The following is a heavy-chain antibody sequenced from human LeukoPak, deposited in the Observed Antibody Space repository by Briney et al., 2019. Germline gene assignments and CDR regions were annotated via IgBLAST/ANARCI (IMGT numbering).Heavy chain of an antibody. J-gene: IGHJ6*02. D-gene: IGHD3-10*01. CDR3: ARDYKEYGMDV. CDR1: GGSFSGYY. Sequence: PSETLSLTCAVYGGSFSGYYWSWIRQPPGKGLEWIGEINHSGSTNYNPSLKSRVTISVDTSENQFSLKLSSVTAADTAVYYCARDYKEYGMDVWGQGTTVTVSS. V-gene: IGHV4-34*01. CDR2: INHSGST.